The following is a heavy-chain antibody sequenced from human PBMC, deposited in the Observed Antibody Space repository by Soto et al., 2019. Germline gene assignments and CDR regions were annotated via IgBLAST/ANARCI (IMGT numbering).Heavy chain of an antibody. CDR3: ARHPLWFGEIGYFDY. CDR1: GFTVSSHA. Sequence: EVQLVESGGGLVKPGGSLRLSCAASGFTVSSHAMNWVRQAPGKGLEWVSSIDSSSSFIYYADSVKGRFTISRDNAKNSLYLQMSSLRAEDTAVYYCARHPLWFGEIGYFDYWGQGALVTVSS. V-gene: IGHV3-21*01. CDR2: IDSSSSFI. J-gene: IGHJ4*02. D-gene: IGHD3-10*01.